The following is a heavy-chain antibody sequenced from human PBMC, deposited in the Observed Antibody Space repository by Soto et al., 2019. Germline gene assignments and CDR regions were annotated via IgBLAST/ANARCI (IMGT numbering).Heavy chain of an antibody. CDR3: ATNGDYYDGSGPKYSQH. CDR1: CGSISTGGYY. D-gene: IGHD3-22*01. Sequence: KPSETLSLTCTFSCGSISTGGYYWYWIRQHPGMGLECIGYIYYSGSTYYNPSLKSRVTIAVDTSKNQFSLKLSSVTAADTAVYYCATNGDYYDGSGPKYSQHWGQGTLVTVSS. J-gene: IGHJ1*01. CDR2: IYYSGST. V-gene: IGHV4-31*03.